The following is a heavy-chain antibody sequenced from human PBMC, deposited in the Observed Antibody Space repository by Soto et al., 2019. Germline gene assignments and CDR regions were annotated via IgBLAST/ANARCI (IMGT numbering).Heavy chain of an antibody. CDR3: ARESGWMPYYYYYGMDV. CDR2: ISAYNGNT. CDR1: GYTFTSYG. J-gene: IGHJ6*02. V-gene: IGHV1-18*01. Sequence: QVQLVQSGAEVKKPGASVKVSCKASGYTFTSYGISWVRQAPGQGLEWMGWISAYNGNTNYAQKLQGRVTMTTDTSTSTAYMELRSLRSDDTAVYYCARESGWMPYYYYYGMDVWGQGTTVTVSS. D-gene: IGHD6-19*01.